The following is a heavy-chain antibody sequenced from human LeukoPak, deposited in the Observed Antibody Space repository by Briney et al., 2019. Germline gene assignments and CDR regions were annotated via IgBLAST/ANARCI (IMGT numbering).Heavy chain of an antibody. CDR3: ARARQVDSSGYYQYYFDY. J-gene: IGHJ4*02. Sequence: SETLSLTCTVSGGSISSSSYYWGWIRQPPGKGLEWIGSIYYSGSTYYNPTLKSRVTISVDTSKNQFSLKLSSVTAADTAVYYCARARQVDSSGYYQYYFDYWGQGTLVTVSS. V-gene: IGHV4-39*01. D-gene: IGHD3-22*01. CDR1: GGSISSSSYY. CDR2: IYYSGST.